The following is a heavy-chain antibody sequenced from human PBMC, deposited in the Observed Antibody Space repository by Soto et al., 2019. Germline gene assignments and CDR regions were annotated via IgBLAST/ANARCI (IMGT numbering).Heavy chain of an antibody. CDR3: ARNMVRGVYGIDY. V-gene: IGHV1-3*01. J-gene: IGHJ4*02. CDR1: GYTFTSYA. Sequence: ASVKVSCKASGYTFTSYAMHWVRQAPGQRLEWMGWINAGNGNTKYSQKFQGRVTITRDTSASTAYMELSSLRSEDTAVYYCARNMVRGVYGIDYWGQGTLVTVSS. CDR2: INAGNGNT. D-gene: IGHD3-10*01.